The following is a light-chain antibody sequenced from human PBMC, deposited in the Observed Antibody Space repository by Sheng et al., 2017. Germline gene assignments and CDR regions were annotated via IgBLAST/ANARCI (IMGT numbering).Light chain of an antibody. Sequence: EIVLTQSPATLSLSPGERVTLSCRASQSVSSTYLAWYQQKPGQTPRLLMYGTSSRAAGIPDRFRGSGSGTDFTLTISRLEPEDLAVYYCQQYGTSVWTFGQGTKVEIK. CDR3: QQYGTSVWT. J-gene: IGKJ1*01. CDR2: GTS. CDR1: QSVSSTY. V-gene: IGKV3-20*01.